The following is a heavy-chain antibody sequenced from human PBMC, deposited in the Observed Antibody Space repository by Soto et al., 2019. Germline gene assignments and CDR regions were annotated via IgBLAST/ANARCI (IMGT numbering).Heavy chain of an antibody. CDR1: GGSISISSYY. D-gene: IGHD4-17*01. V-gene: IGHV4-39*01. CDR3: ARHQTTKAPDY. CDR2: IYYSGST. Sequence: PSETLALSCTFSGGSISISSYYWGWIRQPPGKGLEWIGSIYYSGSTYYNPSLKSRVTISVDTSKNQFSLKLSSVTAADTAVYYCARHQTTKAPDYWGQGTMVTVSS. J-gene: IGHJ4*02.